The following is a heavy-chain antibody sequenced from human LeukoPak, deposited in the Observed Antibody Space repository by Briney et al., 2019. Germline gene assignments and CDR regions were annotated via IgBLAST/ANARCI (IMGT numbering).Heavy chain of an antibody. D-gene: IGHD2-2*01. CDR2: SSSDSRGI. V-gene: IGHV3-48*01. CDR3: ERDSCSSTSCRFDY. CDR1: GFTISSYG. J-gene: IGHJ4*02. Sequence: GGSLRLSCAASGFTISSYGINWFRQAPGKGLEWVSYSSSDSRGIYSADSVKGRFTISRDNARNSLYLQMNSLRAEDTAVYYCERDSCSSTSCRFDYWGQGTLVTVSS.